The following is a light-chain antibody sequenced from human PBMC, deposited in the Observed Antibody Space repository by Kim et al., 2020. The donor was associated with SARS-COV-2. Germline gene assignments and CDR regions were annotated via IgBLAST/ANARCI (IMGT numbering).Light chain of an antibody. CDR2: ATS. CDR3: QQYNDWPT. Sequence: ERLMTQSPVTLSVSPGGRATLSCRASQRVGTNVAWYQHKPGQAPRLLIYATSIRATGVPARFSGSGSGIDFTLTIDGLQSEDFALYFCQQYNDWPTFGQGTRVEI. CDR1: QRVGTN. J-gene: IGKJ1*01. V-gene: IGKV3-15*01.